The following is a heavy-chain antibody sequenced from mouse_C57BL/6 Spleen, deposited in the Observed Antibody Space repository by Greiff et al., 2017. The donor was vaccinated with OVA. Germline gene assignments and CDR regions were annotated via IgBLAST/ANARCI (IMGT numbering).Heavy chain of an antibody. D-gene: IGHD1-1*01. CDR3: ARDYYGSSYGYYFDY. CDR1: GYAFSSSW. V-gene: IGHV1-82*01. J-gene: IGHJ2*01. CDR2: IYPGDGDT. Sequence: QVQLQQSGPELVKPGASVKISRKASGYAFSSSWMNWVKQRPGKGLEWIGRIYPGDGDTNYNGKFKGKATLTADKSSSTAYMQLSSLTSEDSAVYFCARDYYGSSYGYYFDYWGQGTTLTVSS.